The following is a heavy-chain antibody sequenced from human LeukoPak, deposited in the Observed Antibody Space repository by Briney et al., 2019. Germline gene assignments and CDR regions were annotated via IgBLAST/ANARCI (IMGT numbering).Heavy chain of an antibody. CDR3: TADGCAGGGCFSGHY. Sequence: PGGSLRLSCAASGFTFINAWMSWVRQAPGKGLEWVGRIKSEADGGSTDYAAPVKGRFTFSRDDSKNTLYLQMSSLKTEDTAVYYCTADGCAGGGCFSGHYWGQGTLVTVSS. CDR1: GFTFINAW. J-gene: IGHJ4*02. CDR2: IKSEADGGST. V-gene: IGHV3-15*01. D-gene: IGHD2-15*01.